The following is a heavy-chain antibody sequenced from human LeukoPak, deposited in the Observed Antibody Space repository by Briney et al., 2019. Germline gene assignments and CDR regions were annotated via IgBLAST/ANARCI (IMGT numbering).Heavy chain of an antibody. D-gene: IGHD3-3*01. Sequence: GASVKVSCKVSGYTLTELSMHWVRQAPGKGLEWMGGIIPIFGTANYAQKFQGRVTITADESTSTAYMELSSLRSEDTAVYYCARDRFWSGPLDYWGQGTLVTVSS. CDR1: GYTLTELS. V-gene: IGHV1-69*13. CDR2: IIPIFGTA. CDR3: ARDRFWSGPLDY. J-gene: IGHJ4*02.